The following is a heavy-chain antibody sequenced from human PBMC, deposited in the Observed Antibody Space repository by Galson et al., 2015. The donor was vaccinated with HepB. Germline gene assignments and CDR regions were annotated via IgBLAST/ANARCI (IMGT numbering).Heavy chain of an antibody. CDR1: GFTFSSYA. CDR2: ISGSGGST. D-gene: IGHD5-18*01. J-gene: IGHJ4*02. V-gene: IGHV3-23*01. CDR3: AKGIQLWGRTIYFDY. Sequence: SLRLSCAASGFTFSSYAMSWVRQAPGKGLEWVSAISGSGGSTYYADSVKGRFTISRDNSKNTLYLQMNSLRAEDTAVYYCAKGIQLWGRTIYFDYWGQGTLVTVSS.